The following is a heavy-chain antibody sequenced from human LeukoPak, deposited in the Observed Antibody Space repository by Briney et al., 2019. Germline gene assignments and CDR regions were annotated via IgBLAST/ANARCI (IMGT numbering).Heavy chain of an antibody. CDR1: GGSISSGGYY. CDR3: AREPGQSLESIP. D-gene: IGHD3-3*01. J-gene: IGHJ5*02. V-gene: IGHV4-30-2*01. CDR2: IYQSGTT. Sequence: SETLSLTCTVSGGSISSGGYYWSWIREPPGKGLEWIGYIYQSGTTYYNPSFKTRVTISLDRSKNQFSLKVSSVTAADTAVYYCAREPGQSLESIPWGRGTLVTVSS.